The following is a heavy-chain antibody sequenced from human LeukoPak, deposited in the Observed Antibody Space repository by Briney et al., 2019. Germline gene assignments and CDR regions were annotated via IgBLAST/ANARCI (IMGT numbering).Heavy chain of an antibody. V-gene: IGHV3-21*01. Sequence: GGSLRLSCTASGFSFVSYRMHWVRQAPGKGLEWVSSISSSSSYIYYADSVKGRFTISRDNAKNSLYLQMNSLRAEDTAVYYCATDPARSSWYFDYRGQGTLVTVSS. CDR1: GFSFVSYR. D-gene: IGHD6-13*01. CDR2: ISSSSSYI. CDR3: ATDPARSSWYFDY. J-gene: IGHJ4*02.